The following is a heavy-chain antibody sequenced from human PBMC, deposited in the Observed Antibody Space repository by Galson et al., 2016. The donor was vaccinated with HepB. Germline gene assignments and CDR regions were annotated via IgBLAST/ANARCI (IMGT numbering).Heavy chain of an antibody. J-gene: IGHJ4*02. V-gene: IGHV3-21*01. CDR3: ARADSVFDY. D-gene: IGHD2-15*01. CDR1: GFTFRSYA. CDR2: ISSSSTYI. Sequence: SLRLSCAASGFTFRSYAMNWVRQAPGKGLEWVSSISSSSTYIYYADSVKGRFTIARDNAKNSLYRQTNSLRAEDTAVYYCARADSVFDYWGQGTLVTVSS.